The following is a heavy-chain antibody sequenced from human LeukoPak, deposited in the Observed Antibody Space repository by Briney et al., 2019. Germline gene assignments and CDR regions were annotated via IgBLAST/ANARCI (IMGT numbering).Heavy chain of an antibody. V-gene: IGHV4-59*02. J-gene: IGHJ4*02. CDR3: ASRKLGNDY. D-gene: IGHD7-27*01. CDR2: IYHTGST. CDR1: GGSVSDYY. Sequence: SETLSLTCTISGGSVSDYYWSWIRQSPGKGLESIGYIYHTGSTSYSPSLKSRVTISADTSQNQFSLKLSSVTAADTAVYYCASRKLGNDYWGQGTLVTVSS.